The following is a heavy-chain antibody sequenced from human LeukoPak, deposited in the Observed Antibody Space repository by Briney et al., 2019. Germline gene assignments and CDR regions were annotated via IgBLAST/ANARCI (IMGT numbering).Heavy chain of an antibody. J-gene: IGHJ4*02. D-gene: IGHD5-18*01. CDR1: GGTFSNYA. CDR2: ISAYNGNT. CDR3: ASADSYGYSAADY. Sequence: ASVKVSCKASGGTFSNYAISWVRQAPGQGLEWMGWISAYNGNTNYAQKLQGRVTMTTDTSTSTAYMELRSLRSDDTAVYYCASADSYGYSAADYWGQGTLVTVSS. V-gene: IGHV1-18*01.